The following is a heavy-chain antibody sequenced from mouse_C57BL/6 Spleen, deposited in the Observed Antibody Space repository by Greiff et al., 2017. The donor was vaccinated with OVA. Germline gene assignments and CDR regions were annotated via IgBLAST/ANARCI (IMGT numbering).Heavy chain of an antibody. CDR3: ASRGINYDYGEYAMDY. D-gene: IGHD2-4*01. CDR1: GYTFTSYW. V-gene: IGHV1-53*01. J-gene: IGHJ4*01. Sequence: QVQLQQPGTELVKPGASVKLSCKASGYTFTSYWMHWVKQRPGQGLEWIGNINPSNGGTNYNEKFKSKATLTVDKSSSTAYMQLSSLTSEDSAVYYCASRGINYDYGEYAMDYWGQGTSVTVSS. CDR2: INPSNGGT.